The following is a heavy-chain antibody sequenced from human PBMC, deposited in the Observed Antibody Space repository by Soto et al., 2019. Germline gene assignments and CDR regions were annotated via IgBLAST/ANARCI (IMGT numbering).Heavy chain of an antibody. CDR2: IYYSGST. CDR3: ARRYCSGGTCYSYDY. CDR1: GGSISSGDYY. V-gene: IGHV4-30-4*01. D-gene: IGHD2-15*01. Sequence: SETLSLTCTVSGGSISSGDYYWSWIRQPPGKGLEWIGYIYYSGSTYYNPSLKSRVTISVDTSKNQFSLKLSSVTAADTAVYYCARRYCSGGTCYSYDYWGQGTLVTVSS. J-gene: IGHJ4*02.